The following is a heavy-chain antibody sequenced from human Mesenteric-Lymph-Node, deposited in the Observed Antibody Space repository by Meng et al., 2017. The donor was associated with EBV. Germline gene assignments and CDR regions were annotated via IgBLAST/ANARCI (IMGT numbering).Heavy chain of an antibody. CDR2: IHHSETA. D-gene: IGHD2-2*01. CDR1: GGSFSGYS. J-gene: IGHJ5*02. V-gene: IGHV4-34*01. Sequence: QVEPQQWGDGLCKPSVTLSPPCVIYGGSFSGYSWTRIRQAPGKGLEWIGKIHHSETADYNPSLEDRVIISADTSKNQFSLKLTSVTAADTAVYYCARQGYCRTTTCSTWFDPWGQGTLVTVSS. CDR3: ARQGYCRTTTCSTWFDP.